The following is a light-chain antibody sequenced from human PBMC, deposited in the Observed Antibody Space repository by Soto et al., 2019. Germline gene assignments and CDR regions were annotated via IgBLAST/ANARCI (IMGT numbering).Light chain of an antibody. CDR1: QSISDC. Sequence: DIQMTQSPSSLSASVGDRVTITCRASQSISDCLSWYQQKPGKAPKLLIYAASSLQSGVPSRFSGSGSGTDFTITISSLQHEDLATYYCLQTYTAPATFGQGTKVDIK. CDR3: LQTYTAPAT. V-gene: IGKV1-39*01. J-gene: IGKJ1*01. CDR2: AAS.